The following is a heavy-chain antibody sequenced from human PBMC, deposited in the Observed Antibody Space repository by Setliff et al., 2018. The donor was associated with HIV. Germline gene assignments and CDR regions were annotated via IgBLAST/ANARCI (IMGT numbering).Heavy chain of an antibody. CDR2: ISHGGST. CDR1: GGSFTGYY. J-gene: IGHJ5*02. Sequence: SETLSLTCDVYGGSFTGYYWSWIRQPPGKGLEWIGEISHGGSTNHNPSLKSRVTISVDTAKNQLSVRMSSVTAADTAIYYFAGSPPADAHSVWFDPWGQGTLVTVSS. CDR3: AGSPPADAHSVWFDP. D-gene: IGHD2-15*01. V-gene: IGHV4-34*01.